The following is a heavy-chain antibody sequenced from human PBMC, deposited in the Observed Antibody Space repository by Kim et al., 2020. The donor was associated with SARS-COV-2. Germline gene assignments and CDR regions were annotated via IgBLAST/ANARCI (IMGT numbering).Heavy chain of an antibody. D-gene: IGHD6-6*01. Sequence: PALKSRVTRSVAKSKNQFSLKLSPMTAADTAVYYCARSFEYSSSGDAFDIWGQGTMVTVSS. V-gene: IGHV4-4*02. CDR3: ARSFEYSSSGDAFDI. J-gene: IGHJ3*02.